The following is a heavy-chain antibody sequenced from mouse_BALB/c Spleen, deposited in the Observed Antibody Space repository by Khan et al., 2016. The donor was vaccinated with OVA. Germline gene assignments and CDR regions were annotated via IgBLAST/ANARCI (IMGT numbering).Heavy chain of an antibody. J-gene: IGHJ3*01. CDR1: GYTFNSYY. V-gene: IGHV1S81*02. Sequence: VQLQQSGAELVKPGASVKLSCKASGYTFNSYYMYWVKQRPGQGLEWIGEINPNNGDANFNEKFKNKAPLTVDKSYTTAFMQISILTSEDSAVYCCTRSGYGSFAYWGQGTLVTVSA. D-gene: IGHD2-2*01. CDR2: INPNNGDA. CDR3: TRSGYGSFAY.